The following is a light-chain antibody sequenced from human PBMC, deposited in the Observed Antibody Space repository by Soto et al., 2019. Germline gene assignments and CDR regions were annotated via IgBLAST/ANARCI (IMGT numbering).Light chain of an antibody. CDR3: QQFYMGWT. V-gene: IGKV1-5*01. J-gene: IGKJ1*01. CDR2: DVS. Sequence: DIQMTQSPSTLSASVGDTVTITCRASQSVRGALAWCHHQPGRAPKVLIYDVSTLETGVPSRFSGFGSRTEFTLAISRLQPDDFGTYYCQQFYMGWTFGPGTRVDLK. CDR1: QSVRGA.